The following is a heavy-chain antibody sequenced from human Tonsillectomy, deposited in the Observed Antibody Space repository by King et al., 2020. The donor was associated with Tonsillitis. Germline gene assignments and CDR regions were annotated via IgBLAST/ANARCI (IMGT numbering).Heavy chain of an antibody. J-gene: IGHJ3*01. CDR3: ARGFGLAPSPVAFGL. Sequence: LQLQESGPGLVKPSQTLSLGCTVSGASISSGLYFWSWIRQSPGKGLEWIGSISHRGSTQYNPSLKSLVTISADTSKNQFSLKMTSVTAADTAVYYCARGFGLAPSPVAFGLWGQGTMVTVSS. CDR1: GASISSGLYF. V-gene: IGHV4-31*01. D-gene: IGHD2-2*01. CDR2: ISHRGST.